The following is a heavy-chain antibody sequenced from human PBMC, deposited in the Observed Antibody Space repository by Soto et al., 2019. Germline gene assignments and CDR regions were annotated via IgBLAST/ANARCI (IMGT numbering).Heavy chain of an antibody. CDR1: GFTFSSYW. V-gene: IGHV3-74*01. Sequence: EVQLVESGGGLVQPGGSLILSCAASGFTFSSYWMHWVRQAPGKGLVWVSRINSDGSSTSYADSVKGRFTIYRNNAKNTRYLQMNSMRAEDTAVYDCARGPWFGDGNWSHSWGQGTLVTVSS. CDR3: ARGPWFGDGNWSHS. J-gene: IGHJ5*01. D-gene: IGHD3-10*01. CDR2: INSDGSST.